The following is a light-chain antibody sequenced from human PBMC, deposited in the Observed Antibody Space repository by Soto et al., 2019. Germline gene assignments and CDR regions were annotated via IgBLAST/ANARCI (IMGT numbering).Light chain of an antibody. J-gene: IGKJ4*01. CDR2: GAS. CDR3: QQYNYWPVT. CDR1: QSINSD. V-gene: IGKV3-15*01. Sequence: EIVMTQSPATLAVSPGETTRLSCRASQSINSDVAWYQQKLGQTTRLLIHGASTRATGIAARFSGSGSGTEFTLTISGIQSEDFATYYCQQYNYWPVTFGGGTKVEIK.